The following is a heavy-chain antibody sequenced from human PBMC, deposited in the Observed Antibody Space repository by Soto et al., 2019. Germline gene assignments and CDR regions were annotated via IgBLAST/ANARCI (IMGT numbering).Heavy chain of an antibody. V-gene: IGHV3-30*18. D-gene: IGHD5-12*01. Sequence: QVQLVQSGGGVVQPGRSLRLSCVASGFTFSRYGMHWVRQAPGKGLEWVAVISYDGSNKYYADSVKGRFTISRDNSKNTLYLQMNSLRAEDTAVYYCAKDRRWLQSSMDVWGQGTTVTVSS. J-gene: IGHJ6*02. CDR1: GFTFSRYG. CDR2: ISYDGSNK. CDR3: AKDRRWLQSSMDV.